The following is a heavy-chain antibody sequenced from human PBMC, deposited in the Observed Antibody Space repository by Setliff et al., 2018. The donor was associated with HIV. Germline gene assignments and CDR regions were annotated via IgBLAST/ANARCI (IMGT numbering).Heavy chain of an antibody. CDR2: IYHSGSS. V-gene: IGHV4-38-2*01. Sequence: ASETLSLTCAVSGYSISSGYYWGWIRQPPGKGLEWIGSIYHSGSSYYSPSLKSRVTLFLDTSKNQFSLTLNSLTAADTAVYYCARLAGQRTIAAADYFFDFWGQGALVTV. CDR3: ARLAGQRTIAAADYFFDF. CDR1: GYSISSGYY. J-gene: IGHJ4*02. D-gene: IGHD6-13*01.